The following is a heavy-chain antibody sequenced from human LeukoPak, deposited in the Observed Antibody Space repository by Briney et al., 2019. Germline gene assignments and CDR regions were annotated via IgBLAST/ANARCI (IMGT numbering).Heavy chain of an antibody. Sequence: SETLSLTCAVYGGSFSGYYWSWIRQPPGKGLEWIGEINHSGSTNYNPSLKSRVTISVDTSKNQFSLKLSSVTAADTAVYYCARGVTHYSDSRAYYSWYYFDYWGQGTLVTVSS. V-gene: IGHV4-34*01. CDR3: ARGVTHYSDSRAYYSWYYFDY. J-gene: IGHJ4*02. CDR1: GGSFSGYY. D-gene: IGHD3-22*01. CDR2: INHSGST.